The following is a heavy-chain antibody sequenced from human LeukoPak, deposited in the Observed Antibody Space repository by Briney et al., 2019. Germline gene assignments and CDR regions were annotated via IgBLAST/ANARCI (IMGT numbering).Heavy chain of an antibody. J-gene: IGHJ4*02. D-gene: IGHD2-2*01. CDR1: GFTLSSYA. Sequence: PGGSLRLSCAASGFTLSSYARSWVRQAPGKGLEWVSAISGSGGSTYYADSVKGRFTISRDNSKNTLYLQMNSLRAEDTAVYYCAKVYCSSTSCYNDYWGQGTLVTVSS. CDR2: ISGSGGST. V-gene: IGHV3-23*01. CDR3: AKVYCSSTSCYNDY.